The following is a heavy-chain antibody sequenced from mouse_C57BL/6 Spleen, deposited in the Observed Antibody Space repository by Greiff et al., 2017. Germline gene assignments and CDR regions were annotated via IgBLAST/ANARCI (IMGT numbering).Heavy chain of an antibody. J-gene: IGHJ4*01. CDR2: INPRNGGT. CDR3: ARIPYTLGATWTYCAMDY. D-gene: IGHD1-1*01. Sequence: QVQLQQPGTELVKPGASVKLSCKASGYTFTSYWMHWVKQRPGQGLEWIGNINPRNGGTNYNEKFKSKATLTVDKSSSTAYMQLSSLTSEDSAVYYCARIPYTLGATWTYCAMDYWGQGTSVTVSS. CDR1: GYTFTSYW. V-gene: IGHV1-53*01.